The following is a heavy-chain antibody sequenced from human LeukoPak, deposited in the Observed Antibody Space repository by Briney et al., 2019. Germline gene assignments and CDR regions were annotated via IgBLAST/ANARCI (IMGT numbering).Heavy chain of an antibody. J-gene: IGHJ5*02. CDR3: ARDLSYYDSSGYYYTNWFDP. D-gene: IGHD3-22*01. CDR2: VIPIFGTA. V-gene: IGHV1-69*01. CDR1: GGTFSSYA. Sequence: SVKVSCKASGGTFSSYAISWVRQAPGQGLEWMGGVIPIFGTANYAQKFQGRVTITADESTSTAYMELSSLRSEDTAVYYCARDLSYYDSSGYYYTNWFDPWGQGTLVTVSS.